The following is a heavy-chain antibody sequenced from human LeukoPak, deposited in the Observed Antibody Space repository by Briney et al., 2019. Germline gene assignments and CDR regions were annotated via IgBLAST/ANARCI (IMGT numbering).Heavy chain of an antibody. D-gene: IGHD2-15*01. CDR2: ISAYNGNT. J-gene: IGHJ4*02. V-gene: IGHV1-18*01. CDR1: GYTFTSYG. Sequence: ALVKVSCKASGYTFTSYGIGWVRQAPGQGLEWMGWISAYNGNTNYAQKLQGRVTMTTDTSTSTAYMELRSLRSDDTAVYYCARDRDGSGGRVAAGYWGQGTLVTVSS. CDR3: ARDRDGSGGRVAAGY.